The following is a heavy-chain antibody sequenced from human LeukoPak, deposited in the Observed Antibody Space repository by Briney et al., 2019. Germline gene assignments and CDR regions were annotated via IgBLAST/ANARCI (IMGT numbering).Heavy chain of an antibody. CDR2: IGSNGDST. D-gene: IGHD2-2*01. CDR1: GFTFSIYA. J-gene: IGHJ4*02. V-gene: IGHV3-64*01. CDR3: AGRSCSSTRCYQFDY. Sequence: GGSLRLSCAASGFTFSIYAMSWVRQAPGKGLEYVSAIGSNGDSTYYANSVKGRFTISRDNSKNTVYLQMGSLRAEDMAVYYCAGRSCSSTRCYQFDYWGQGTLVTVSS.